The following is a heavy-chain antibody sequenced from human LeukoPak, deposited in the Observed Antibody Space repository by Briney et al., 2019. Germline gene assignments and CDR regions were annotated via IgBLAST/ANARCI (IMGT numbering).Heavy chain of an antibody. CDR1: GFTFSDYY. CDR2: ISTSGRTI. Sequence: GGSPRLSCAASGFTFSDYYMSWIRQAPGKGLEWVSYISTSGRTIYYADSVRGRFTISRDNAKNSLHLQMNSLRAEDTAVYYCARRGAYQEFDPWGQGTLVTVS. D-gene: IGHD2-2*01. CDR3: ARRGAYQEFDP. V-gene: IGHV3-11*01. J-gene: IGHJ5*02.